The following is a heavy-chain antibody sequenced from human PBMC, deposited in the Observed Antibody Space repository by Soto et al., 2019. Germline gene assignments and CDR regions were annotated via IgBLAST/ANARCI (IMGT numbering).Heavy chain of an antibody. CDR1: GGSISSGDYC. Sequence: ASETLSLTCTVSGGSISSGDYCWSWLRQPPGKGLEWIGYIHYTETTNYNPSLKSRVTMSLDTSKNQLSLRLTSVTAADTAVYYCARGTSSWSWKFDYWGQGILVTVSS. J-gene: IGHJ4*02. CDR3: ARGTSSWSWKFDY. CDR2: IHYTETT. V-gene: IGHV4-61*08. D-gene: IGHD6-13*01.